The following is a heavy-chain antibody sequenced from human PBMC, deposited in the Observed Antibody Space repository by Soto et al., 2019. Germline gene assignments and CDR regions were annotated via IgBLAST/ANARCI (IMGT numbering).Heavy chain of an antibody. V-gene: IGHV1-18*01. Sequence: QVQLVQSGAEVKKPGASVKVSCKASGYTFTSYGISWVRQAPGQGLEWMGWISAYNGNTNYAQKLQGRVTMTTATTTSTAYTELRSLGSDDTAVYYWARETVAGTTGFDYWGQGTLVTVSS. J-gene: IGHJ4*02. D-gene: IGHD6-19*01. CDR1: GYTFTSYG. CDR3: ARETVAGTTGFDY. CDR2: ISAYNGNT.